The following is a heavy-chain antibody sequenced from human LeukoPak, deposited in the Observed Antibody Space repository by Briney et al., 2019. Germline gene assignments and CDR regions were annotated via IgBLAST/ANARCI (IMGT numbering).Heavy chain of an antibody. CDR3: ARRSSSYYYYGMDV. D-gene: IGHD6-6*01. J-gene: IGHJ6*02. CDR1: GFTFSSYS. CDR2: ISTGSSSI. V-gene: IGHV3-21*01. Sequence: GGSLRLSCAASGFTFSSYSMNWVRQAPGKGLEWVSSISTGSSSIYYADSVKGRFTISRDNAKNSLYLQMNSLRAEDTAVYYCARRSSSYYYYGMDVWGQGTTVTVSS.